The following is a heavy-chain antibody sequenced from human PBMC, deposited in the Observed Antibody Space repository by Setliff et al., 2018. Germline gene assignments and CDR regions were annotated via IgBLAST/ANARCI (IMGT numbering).Heavy chain of an antibody. V-gene: IGHV4-61*05. CDR2: IYTSGST. CDR3: ARGGRISYRPSSSWYILDY. J-gene: IGHJ4*02. CDR1: ADSISSSYDY. D-gene: IGHD6-13*01. Sequence: SETLSLTCNVSADSISSSYDYWAWIRQPPGKGLEWIGHIYTSGSTNYNPSLKSRVTISVDTSKNQFSLRLSSVTAADTAVYYCARGGRISYRPSSSWYILDYWGQGTLVTVSS.